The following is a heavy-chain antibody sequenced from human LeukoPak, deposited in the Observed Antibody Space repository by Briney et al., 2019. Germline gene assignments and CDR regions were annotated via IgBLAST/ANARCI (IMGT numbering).Heavy chain of an antibody. CDR1: GGTFSSYA. Sequence: GASVKVSCKASGGTFSSYAISWVRQAPGQGLEWMGGIIPIFGTANYAQKFQGRVTITADKSTNTAYMELSSLRSEDTAVYYCARVPYYDILTGYSHGWFDPWGQGTLVTVSS. D-gene: IGHD3-9*01. J-gene: IGHJ5*02. CDR3: ARVPYYDILTGYSHGWFDP. V-gene: IGHV1-69*06. CDR2: IIPIFGTA.